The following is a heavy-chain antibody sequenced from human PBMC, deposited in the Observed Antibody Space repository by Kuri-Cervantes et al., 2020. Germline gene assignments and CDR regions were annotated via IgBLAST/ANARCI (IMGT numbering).Heavy chain of an antibody. J-gene: IGHJ3*02. CDR1: GGTFSSYT. CDR3: AATVDKPFGEPVHAFDI. V-gene: IGHV1-69*13. D-gene: IGHD3-10*01. Sequence: SSVKVSCKACGGTFSSYTISWVRQAPGQGLEWMGGIIPIFGTANYAQKFQGRVTITADESTSTAYMELSSLRSEDTAVYYCAATVDKPFGEPVHAFDIWGQGTMVTVSS. CDR2: IIPIFGTA.